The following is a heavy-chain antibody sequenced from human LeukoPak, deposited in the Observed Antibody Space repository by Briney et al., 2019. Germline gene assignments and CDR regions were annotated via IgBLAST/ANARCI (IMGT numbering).Heavy chain of an antibody. CDR1: GYTFTCYG. CDR2: ISAYNGNT. J-gene: IGHJ4*02. V-gene: IGHV1-18*01. Sequence: GASVTVSCKASGYTFTCYGISWVRQAPGQGLEWMGWISAYNGNTNYAQKLQGRVTMTTDTSTSTAYMELRSLRSDDTAVYYCARLLPHTSKDYWGQGTLVTVSS. CDR3: ARLLPHTSKDY. D-gene: IGHD2-2*02.